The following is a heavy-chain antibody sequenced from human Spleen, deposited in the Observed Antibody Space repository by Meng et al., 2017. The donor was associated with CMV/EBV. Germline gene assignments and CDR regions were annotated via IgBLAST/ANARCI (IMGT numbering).Heavy chain of an antibody. CDR2: IYYSGST. D-gene: IGHD6-13*01. J-gene: IGHJ4*02. V-gene: IGHV4-31*02. CDR3: ARGFQYSSSWYVLKNDPPFDY. Sequence: QLQLQESGPGLVKPSXXLSLTXXFSGGSISSGGYYWSWIRQHPGKGLEWIGYIYYSGSTYYNPSLKSRVTISVDTSKNQFSLKLSSVTAADTAVYYCARGFQYSSSWYVLKNDPPFDYGGQGTLVTVSS. CDR1: GGSISSGGYY.